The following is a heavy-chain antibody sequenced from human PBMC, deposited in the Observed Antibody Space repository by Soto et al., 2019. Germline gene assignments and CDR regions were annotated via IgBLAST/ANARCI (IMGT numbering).Heavy chain of an antibody. CDR1: GYGFTGYY. CDR3: AIIMGHRDAFSV. Sequence: QVQLEQSGAEVKKSGASVTLSCKASGYGFTGYYIHWVRQARGKGLEWMGWINPRTGDTSFVDKYEGRVSGITDTSISTAYLEMQSLISDDTAVYYCAIIMGHRDAFSVWGQGTTVTVSS. CDR2: INPRTGDT. D-gene: IGHD2-8*01. J-gene: IGHJ3*01. V-gene: IGHV1-2*02.